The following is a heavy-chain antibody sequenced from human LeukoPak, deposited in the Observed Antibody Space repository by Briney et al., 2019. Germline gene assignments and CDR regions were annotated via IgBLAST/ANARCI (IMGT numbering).Heavy chain of an antibody. CDR1: GFTFSNYA. V-gene: IGHV3-64D*06. CDR2: ISSNGHST. Sequence: HPGESLRLSCSTSGFTFSNYAMNWVRQAPGKGLEYVSTISSNGHSTYYADSVKGRFSISRDNSKNTLYLQLSSLRADDTAVYYCGKDRYTAGRPFDYWGQGTLVTVSS. J-gene: IGHJ4*02. CDR3: GKDRYTAGRPFDY. D-gene: IGHD5-18*01.